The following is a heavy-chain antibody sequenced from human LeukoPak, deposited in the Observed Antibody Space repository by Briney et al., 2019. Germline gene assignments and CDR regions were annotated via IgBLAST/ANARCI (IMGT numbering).Heavy chain of an antibody. CDR3: SRAVAGSVGRFDP. CDR2: IHNSEST. CDR1: GGSISRDY. V-gene: IGHV4-59*01. D-gene: IGHD6-19*01. Sequence: SETLSLTCTVSGGSISRDYWSWIRQPPGKGLEWIGDIHNSESTSYNPSLKSRVTISVDTSKNQFSLKLSSVTAADTAVYFCSRAVAGSVGRFDPWGQGTLVTVSS. J-gene: IGHJ5*02.